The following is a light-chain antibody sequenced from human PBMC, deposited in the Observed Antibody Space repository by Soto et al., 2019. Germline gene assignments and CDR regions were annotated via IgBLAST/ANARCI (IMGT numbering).Light chain of an antibody. CDR2: AAS. J-gene: IGKJ3*01. Sequence: DIQMTQSPSSLSAYVGDRVTITCRASRGISNYLAWYQQKPGKGPKLLIFAASALQSGVPSRFSGSGSGTDFTLTISSLQPEDVATYYCQKYNSAQFTFGPGTKVDIK. CDR3: QKYNSAQFT. V-gene: IGKV1-27*01. CDR1: RGISNY.